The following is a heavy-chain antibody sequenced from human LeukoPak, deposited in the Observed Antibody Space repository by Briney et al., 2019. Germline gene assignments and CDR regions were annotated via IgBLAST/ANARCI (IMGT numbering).Heavy chain of an antibody. Sequence: PGGSLRLSCAASGFPFSNYGMHWFRQAPGKGPAWVAVISHDGSNKHYEDSVKGRFTISRDNSKNTLYLQMNSLSDEDTAVYYCAKGYTYGSDWGQGTLVTVSS. CDR3: AKGYTYGSD. J-gene: IGHJ4*02. V-gene: IGHV3-30*18. D-gene: IGHD5-18*01. CDR2: ISHDGSNK. CDR1: GFPFSNYG.